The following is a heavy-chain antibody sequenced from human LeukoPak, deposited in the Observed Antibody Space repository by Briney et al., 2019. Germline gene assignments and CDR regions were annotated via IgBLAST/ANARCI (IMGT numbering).Heavy chain of an antibody. Sequence: ASVKVSCKASGYTFTTHDLTWVRQATGQGLEWMGWMNPGSGDTAYAQKFQGRVTMTRDTSMSTAYMELSRLRSDDTAVYYCAKDRKGSSWYGYWGQGTLVTVSS. V-gene: IGHV1-8*01. CDR1: GYTFTTHD. CDR3: AKDRKGSSWYGY. J-gene: IGHJ4*02. CDR2: MNPGSGDT. D-gene: IGHD6-13*01.